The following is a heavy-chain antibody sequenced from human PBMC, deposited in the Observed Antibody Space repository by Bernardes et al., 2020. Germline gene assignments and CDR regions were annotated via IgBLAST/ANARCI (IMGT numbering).Heavy chain of an antibody. CDR2: IKKDASEK. Sequence: SLIPSCAASGFTFCNFWMSWIRQAPGQGLEWVANIKKDASEKYSVDSVKGRFTISRDNAKNSLYLQMNSLRAEDTAVYYCAKFGPSGSYTGFDLWGQGTLVTVSS. CDR1: GFTFCNFW. V-gene: IGHV3-7*01. J-gene: IGHJ5*02. CDR3: AKFGPSGSYTGFDL. D-gene: IGHD1-26*01.